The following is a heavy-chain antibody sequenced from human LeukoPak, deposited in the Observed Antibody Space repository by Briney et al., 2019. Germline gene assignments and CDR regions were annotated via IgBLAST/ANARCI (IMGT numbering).Heavy chain of an antibody. CDR1: GAPISSHY. CDR2: IYYSGIS. J-gene: IGHJ6*02. V-gene: IGHV4-59*11. CDR3: VRDLWSLDV. Sequence: SETLSLTCTVSGAPISSHYRSWIRQPPGKGLEWIGYIYYSGISNYNPSLKGRVTISVDTSKNQFSLKLTSVTAADTAVYYCVRDLWSLDVCGQGTTVTVSS. D-gene: IGHD2-21*01.